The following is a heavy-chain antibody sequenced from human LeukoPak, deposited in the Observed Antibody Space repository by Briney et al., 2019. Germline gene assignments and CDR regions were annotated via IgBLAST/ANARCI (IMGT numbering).Heavy chain of an antibody. CDR2: MYYSGST. J-gene: IGHJ4*02. V-gene: IGHV4-59*11. CDR3: ASGYDSSGYYYGGYFDY. Sequence: SETLSLTCTVSGGSISSHYWSWIRQPPGKGLEWIGNMYYSGSTNYNPSLKSRVTISVDTSKNQFSLKLSSVTAADTAVYYCASGYDSSGYYYGGYFDYWGQGTLVTVSS. D-gene: IGHD3-22*01. CDR1: GGSISSHY.